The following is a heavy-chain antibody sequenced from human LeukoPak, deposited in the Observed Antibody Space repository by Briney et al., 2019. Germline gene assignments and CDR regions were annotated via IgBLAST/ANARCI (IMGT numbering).Heavy chain of an antibody. J-gene: IGHJ4*02. CDR3: ARGTWSSSIDY. CDR1: GGSISSGYYY. CDR2: IYYGGT. Sequence: SETLSLTCTVSGGSISSGYYYWRWIRQPPGKGLEYIGYIYYGGTYYNPSLKRRVTISVDTSKNQFSLKLSSVTAADTAVYYCARGTWSSSIDYWGQGTLVTVSS. V-gene: IGHV4-30-4*01. D-gene: IGHD6-6*01.